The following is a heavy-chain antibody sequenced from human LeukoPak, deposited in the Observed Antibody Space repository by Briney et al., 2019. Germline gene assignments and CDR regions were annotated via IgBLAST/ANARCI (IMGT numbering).Heavy chain of an antibody. Sequence: PGGSLRLSCAASGFTVSSNSMSWVRQAPGKGLEWVSVIYSGGGTYYADSVKGRFTISRDNSRNTLYLQMNSLRAEDTAVYYCARVYGSGSYYKYYFDYWGQGTLVTVSS. CDR2: IYSGGGT. V-gene: IGHV3-53*01. D-gene: IGHD3-10*01. J-gene: IGHJ4*02. CDR3: ARVYGSGSYYKYYFDY. CDR1: GFTVSSNS.